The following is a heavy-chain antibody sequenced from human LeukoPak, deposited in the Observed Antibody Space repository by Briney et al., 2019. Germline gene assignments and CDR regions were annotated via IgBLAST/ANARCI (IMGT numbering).Heavy chain of an antibody. D-gene: IGHD1-7*01. CDR2: IYYSGST. V-gene: IGHV4-31*03. CDR1: GGSISRGGYY. J-gene: IGHJ5*02. Sequence: PSQTLSLTCTVSGGSISRGGYYWSWIRQHPGKGLEWIGYIYYSGSTYYSPSLKSRVTMSVDTSANQFSVKLTSVTAADTAVYYCAREIGTSRWFDPWGQGTLVTVSS. CDR3: AREIGTSRWFDP.